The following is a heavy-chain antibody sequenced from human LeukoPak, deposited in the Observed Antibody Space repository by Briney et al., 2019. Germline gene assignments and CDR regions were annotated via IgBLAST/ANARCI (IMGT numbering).Heavy chain of an antibody. CDR3: VRGASSIAALNPFWYFDL. CDR1: GGTFSSYA. CDR2: IIPILGIA. D-gene: IGHD6-6*01. Sequence: ASVKVSCKASGGTFSSYAISWVRQAPGQGLEWMGRIIPILGIANYAQKFQGRVTMTRDTSTNTVYMELSSLRSEDTAVFYCVRGASSIAALNPFWYFDLWGRGTLVTVSS. J-gene: IGHJ2*01. V-gene: IGHV1-69*04.